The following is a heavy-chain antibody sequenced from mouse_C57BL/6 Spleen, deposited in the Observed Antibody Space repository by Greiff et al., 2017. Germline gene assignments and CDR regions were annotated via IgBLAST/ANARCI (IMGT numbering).Heavy chain of an antibody. CDR3: ARKRELGRRYFDY. CDR1: GYTFTGYW. J-gene: IGHJ2*01. V-gene: IGHV1-9*01. D-gene: IGHD4-1*01. CDR2: ILPGSGST. Sequence: QVQLQQSGAELMKPGASVKLSCKATGYTFTGYWIEWVKQRPGHGLEWIGEILPGSGSTNYNEKFKGKATFTADTSSNTADMQLSSLPTEGSAIHYCARKRELGRRYFDYWGQGTTLTVSS.